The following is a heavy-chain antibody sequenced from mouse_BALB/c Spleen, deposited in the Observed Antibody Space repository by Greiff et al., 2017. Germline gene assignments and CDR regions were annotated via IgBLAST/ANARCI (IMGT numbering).Heavy chain of an antibody. V-gene: IGHV1S41*01. CDR3: ARSRYDGYYWYFDV. CDR2: IAPGSGST. D-gene: IGHD2-3*01. J-gene: IGHJ1*01. Sequence: DLVKPGASVKLSCKASGYTFTSYWINWIKQRPGQGLEWIGRIAPGSGSTYYNEMFKGKATLTVDTSSSTAYIQLSSLSSEDSAVYFCARSRYDGYYWYFDVWGAGTTVTVSS. CDR1: GYTFTSYW.